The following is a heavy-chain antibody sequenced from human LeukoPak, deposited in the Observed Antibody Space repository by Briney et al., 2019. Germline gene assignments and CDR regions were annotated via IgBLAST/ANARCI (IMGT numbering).Heavy chain of an antibody. Sequence: PGGSLRLSCAASGFTFSSYAMHWVRQAPGKGLEWVSIISYDGTNNYYADSVKGRFTISRDNSRNTLFLQMYSLRAEDTAVYYCARDTYYSNDYFDYWGQGALVSVSS. J-gene: IGHJ4*02. CDR1: GFTFSSYA. D-gene: IGHD4-11*01. CDR2: ISYDGTNN. CDR3: ARDTYYSNDYFDY. V-gene: IGHV3-30*04.